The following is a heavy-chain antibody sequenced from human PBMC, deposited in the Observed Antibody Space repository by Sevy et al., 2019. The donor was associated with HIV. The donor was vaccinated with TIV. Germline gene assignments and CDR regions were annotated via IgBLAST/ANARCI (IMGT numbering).Heavy chain of an antibody. J-gene: IGHJ6*02. Sequence: ASVKVSCKASSYTFSTYGITWVRQAPGQGLEWMGWINANNGNTNYAQKFQGRVTMTTDTSSTTAYVELRSLRSDDTAIYYCARDSMPLVQGLVITPYFYGMDVWGQGTTVTVSS. D-gene: IGHD3-10*01. CDR2: INANNGNT. CDR1: SYTFSTYG. CDR3: ARDSMPLVQGLVITPYFYGMDV. V-gene: IGHV1-18*01.